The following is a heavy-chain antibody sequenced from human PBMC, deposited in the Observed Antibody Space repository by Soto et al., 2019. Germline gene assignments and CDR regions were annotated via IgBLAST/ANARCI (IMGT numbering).Heavy chain of an antibody. J-gene: IGHJ5*02. CDR1: GGSISSYY. CDR3: ARHLNYDILTGFSTTGSNWFDP. Sequence: SETLSLTCTVSGGSISSYYWSWIRQPPGKGLEWIGYIYYSGSTNYNPSLKSRVTISVDTSKNQFSLKLSSVTAADTAVYYCARHLNYDILTGFSTTGSNWFDPWGQGTLVTVSS. CDR2: IYYSGST. V-gene: IGHV4-59*08. D-gene: IGHD3-9*01.